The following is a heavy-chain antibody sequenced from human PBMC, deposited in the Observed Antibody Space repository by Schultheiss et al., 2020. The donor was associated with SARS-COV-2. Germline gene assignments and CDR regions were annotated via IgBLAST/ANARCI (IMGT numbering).Heavy chain of an antibody. CDR3: ARLMVRGGMDV. V-gene: IGHV4-61*01. Sequence: SETLSLTCTVSGYSISSGYYWSWIRQPPGKGLEWIGYIYYSGSTNYNPSLKSRVTISVDTSKNQFSLKLSSVTAADTAVYYCARLMVRGGMDVWGQGTTVTVSS. CDR1: GYSISSGYY. D-gene: IGHD3-10*01. J-gene: IGHJ6*02. CDR2: IYYSGST.